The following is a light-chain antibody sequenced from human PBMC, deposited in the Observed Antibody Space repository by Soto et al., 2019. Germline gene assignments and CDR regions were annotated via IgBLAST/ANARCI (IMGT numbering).Light chain of an antibody. CDR3: CSYAGSSTLV. CDR1: SSDVGIYNL. CDR2: EVS. J-gene: IGLJ2*01. V-gene: IGLV2-23*02. Sequence: QSALTQPASVSGSPGQSITISCTGTSSDVGIYNLVSWYQHHPGKAPEVMIYEVSKRPSGVSNRFSGSKYGKRASLTISGLQAVDEAHYYCCSYAGSSTLVFGGGTKLTVL.